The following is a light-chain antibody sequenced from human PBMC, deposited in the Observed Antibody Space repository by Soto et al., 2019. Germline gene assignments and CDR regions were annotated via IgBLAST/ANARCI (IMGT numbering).Light chain of an antibody. CDR1: QSVLYSSNNKNY. CDR2: WAS. V-gene: IGKV4-1*01. J-gene: IGKJ2*01. Sequence: DIVTTQSPESLAVSLGQRATVNSKSSQSVLYSSNNKNYLAWYQQKPGQPPKLLIYWASTRESGVPDRFSGSGSGTDFTLTISSLQAEDVAVYYCHQYYGTPYTFGQGTKMEIK. CDR3: HQYYGTPYT.